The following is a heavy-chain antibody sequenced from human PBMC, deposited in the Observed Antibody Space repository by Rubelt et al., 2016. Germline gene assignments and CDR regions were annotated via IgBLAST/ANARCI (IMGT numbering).Heavy chain of an antibody. J-gene: IGHJ3*02. Sequence: QVQLQQWGAGLLKPSETLSLTCAVYGASFSGYYWCWIRQPPGTGLDWIGEINHSGSTNYNPSLKSRVTISVDTSKNQFARKRRCVAAAETAVYYCASTPGIYCSRTSCYRDAFDIWGQGTMVSVSS. D-gene: IGHD2-2*02. V-gene: IGHV4-34*01. CDR1: GASFSGYY. CDR3: ASTPGIYCSRTSCYRDAFDI. CDR2: INHSGST.